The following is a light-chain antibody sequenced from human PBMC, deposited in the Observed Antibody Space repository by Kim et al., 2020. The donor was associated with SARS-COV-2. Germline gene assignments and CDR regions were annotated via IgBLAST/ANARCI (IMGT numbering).Light chain of an antibody. CDR1: RDISNY. CDR2: AAS. Sequence: ASVGHGVNNTGQASRDISNYFNWYQQKPGRATKLLIYAASNLHTGVSSRFSGTGSGTEFTFTISSLQPEDVATYFCQQYEDLPYTFGQGTKLEI. CDR3: QQYEDLPYT. J-gene: IGKJ2*01. V-gene: IGKV1-33*01.